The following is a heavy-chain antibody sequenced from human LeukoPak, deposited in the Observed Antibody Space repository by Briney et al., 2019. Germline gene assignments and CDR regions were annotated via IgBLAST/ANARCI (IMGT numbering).Heavy chain of an antibody. D-gene: IGHD6-6*01. V-gene: IGHV4-4*07. CDR1: GGSITSFY. Sequence: DPSETLSLTCSVSGGSITSFYWRWIRQPAGKGLEWIGRIHTSGNTDYNPSLQSRDTRSIDTPKNQFSLHLRSATAADTAVYFCAREGSMTSRPFVSNDYWGQGTLVTVSS. J-gene: IGHJ4*02. CDR2: IHTSGNT. CDR3: AREGSMTSRPFVSNDY.